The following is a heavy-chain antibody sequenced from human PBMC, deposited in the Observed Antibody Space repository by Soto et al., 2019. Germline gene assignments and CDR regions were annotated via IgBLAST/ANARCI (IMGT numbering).Heavy chain of an antibody. J-gene: IGHJ4*02. CDR3: ARLWLGLRPPDY. CDR1: GGSISSYY. D-gene: IGHD3-10*01. V-gene: IGHV4-59*08. CDR2: IYYSGST. Sequence: SETLSLTCTASGGSISSYYWSWIRQPPGKGLEWIGYIYYSGSTNYNPSLKSRVTISVDTSKNQFSLKLSSVTAADTAVYYCARLWLGLRPPDYWGQGALVTVSS.